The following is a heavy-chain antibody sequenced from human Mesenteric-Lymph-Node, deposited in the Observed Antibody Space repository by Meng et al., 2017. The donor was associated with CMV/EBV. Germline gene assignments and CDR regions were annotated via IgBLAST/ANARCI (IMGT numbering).Heavy chain of an antibody. CDR3: ARGGVVPAAI. CDR1: GFSLSSYW. V-gene: IGHV3-7*01. D-gene: IGHD2-2*01. Sequence: GESLKISCAASGFSLSSYWMNWVRQAPGKGLEWVANIKQDDSEDYRVDSVRGRFTISRDTAKNSLYLQMNSLRAEDTAVYYCARGGVVPAAIWGQGTLVTVSS. CDR2: IKQDDSED. J-gene: IGHJ4*02.